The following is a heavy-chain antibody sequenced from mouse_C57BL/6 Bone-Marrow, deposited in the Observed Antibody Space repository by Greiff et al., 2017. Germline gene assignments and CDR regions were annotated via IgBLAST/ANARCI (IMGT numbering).Heavy chain of an antibody. Sequence: VQLKESGAELARPGASVKMSCKASGYTFTSYTMHWVKQRPGQGLEWIGYINPSSGYTKYNQKFKDKATLTADKSSSTAYMQLSSLTSEDSAVYYCARNDGYLEDYWGQGTTLTVSS. D-gene: IGHD2-3*01. J-gene: IGHJ2*01. V-gene: IGHV1-4*01. CDR1: GYTFTSYT. CDR3: ARNDGYLEDY. CDR2: INPSSGYT.